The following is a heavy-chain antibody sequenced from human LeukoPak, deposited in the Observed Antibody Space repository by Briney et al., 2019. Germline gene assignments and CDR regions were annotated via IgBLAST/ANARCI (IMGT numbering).Heavy chain of an antibody. D-gene: IGHD3-16*02. CDR2: ISYDGSNK. CDR3: ARGADYDYVWGSYRNYFDY. CDR1: GFTFSSYA. V-gene: IGHV3-30-3*01. J-gene: IGHJ4*02. Sequence: PGRSLRLSCAASGFTFSSYAMHWVRQAPGKGLEWVAVISYDGSNKYYADSVKGRFTISRDNSKNTLYLQMNSLRAEDTAVYYCARGADYDYVWGSYRNYFDYWGQGTLVTVSS.